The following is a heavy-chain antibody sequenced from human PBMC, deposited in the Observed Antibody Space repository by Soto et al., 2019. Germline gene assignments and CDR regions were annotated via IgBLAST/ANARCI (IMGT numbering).Heavy chain of an antibody. Sequence: SETLSLTCTVSGGSISSGGYYWSWIRQHPGKGLEWIGYIYYSGSTYYNPSLKSRVTISVDTSKNQFSLKLSSVTAADTAVYYCARVASSSSTGLPHYFDYWGQGTLVTVSS. J-gene: IGHJ4*02. CDR1: GGSISSGGYY. CDR3: ARVASSSSTGLPHYFDY. D-gene: IGHD6-13*01. CDR2: IYYSGST. V-gene: IGHV4-31*03.